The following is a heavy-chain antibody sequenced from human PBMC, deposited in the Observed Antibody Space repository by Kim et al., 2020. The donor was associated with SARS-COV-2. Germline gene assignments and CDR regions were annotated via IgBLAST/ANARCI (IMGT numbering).Heavy chain of an antibody. CDR1: GGSISSYY. CDR3: ARQILAAAGITDAFDI. V-gene: IGHV4-59*08. Sequence: SETLSLTCTVSGGSISSYYWSWIRQPPGKGLEWIGYIYYSGSTNYNPSLKSRVTISVDTSKNQFSLKLSSVTAADTAVYYCARQILAAAGITDAFDIWGQGTMVTVSS. J-gene: IGHJ3*02. D-gene: IGHD6-13*01. CDR2: IYYSGST.